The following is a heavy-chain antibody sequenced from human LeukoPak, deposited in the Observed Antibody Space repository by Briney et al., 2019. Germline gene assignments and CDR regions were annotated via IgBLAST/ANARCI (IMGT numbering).Heavy chain of an antibody. CDR3: AAGTFNGGTAYFFY. D-gene: IGHD4-23*01. CDR2: INHSGST. CDR1: GGSFSGYY. V-gene: IGHV4-34*01. J-gene: IGHJ4*02. Sequence: PSETLSLTCAVYGGSFSGYYWSWIRQPPGKGLEWIGEINHSGSTNYNPSLKSRVTISVDTSKNQFSLKLSSATAADTAVYYCAAGTFNGGTAYFFYWGQGTLVTVSS.